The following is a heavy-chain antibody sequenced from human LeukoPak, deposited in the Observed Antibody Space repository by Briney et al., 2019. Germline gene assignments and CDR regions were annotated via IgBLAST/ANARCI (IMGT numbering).Heavy chain of an antibody. CDR3: ARESTLMVATFDY. Sequence: PGGSLRLSCAASGFTFSSYAMSWVRQAPGKGLEWVSAISGSGGSTYYADSVKGRFTISRDNSKNTLYLQMNSLRAEGTAVYYCARESTLMVATFDYWGQGTLVTVSS. D-gene: IGHD2-8*01. J-gene: IGHJ4*02. CDR2: ISGSGGST. CDR1: GFTFSSYA. V-gene: IGHV3-23*01.